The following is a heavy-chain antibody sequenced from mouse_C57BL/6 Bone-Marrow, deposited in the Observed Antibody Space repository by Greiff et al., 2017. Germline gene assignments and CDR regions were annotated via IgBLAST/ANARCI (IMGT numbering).Heavy chain of an antibody. CDR1: GYTFTDYY. D-gene: IGHD2-5*01. J-gene: IGHJ4*01. V-gene: IGHV1-76*01. CDR3: AREGAYHSNQGAMDY. Sequence: QVQLQQSGAELVRPGASVKLSCKASGYTFTDYYINWVKQRPGQGLEWIARIYPGSGNTYYNEKFTGKATLTAEKSSSTAYMQLSSLTSEDSAVYFCAREGAYHSNQGAMDYWGQGTSVTVSS. CDR2: IYPGSGNT.